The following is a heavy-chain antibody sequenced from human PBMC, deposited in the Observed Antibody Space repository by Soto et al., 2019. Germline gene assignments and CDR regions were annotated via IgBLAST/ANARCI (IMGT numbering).Heavy chain of an antibody. J-gene: IGHJ6*04. CDR3: AKVVEVVI. V-gene: IGHV3-23*01. D-gene: IGHD2-15*01. Sequence: EVLLLESGGGLVQPGGSLRLSCEASGFSFSSFAMNWVRQAPGKGLEWVSAIGDSGASTYYGDSGKGRFTISRDNSRNTLYLQLNSLRAEDTAVYYCAKVVEVVIWGKGTTVTVSS. CDR1: GFSFSSFA. CDR2: IGDSGAST.